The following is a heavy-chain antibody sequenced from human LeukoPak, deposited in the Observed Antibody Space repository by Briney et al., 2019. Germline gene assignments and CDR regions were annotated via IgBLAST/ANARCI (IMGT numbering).Heavy chain of an antibody. CDR2: INHSGST. J-gene: IGHJ5*02. Sequence: PSQTLSLTCAVYGGSFSGHYWSSIRQPPGKGLEWIGEINHSGSTNYNPSLKSRVTISVDTSKNQFSLKLSSVTAADTAVYYCASRNWFDPWGQGTLVTVSS. CDR3: ASRNWFDP. CDR1: GGSFSGHY. V-gene: IGHV4-34*01.